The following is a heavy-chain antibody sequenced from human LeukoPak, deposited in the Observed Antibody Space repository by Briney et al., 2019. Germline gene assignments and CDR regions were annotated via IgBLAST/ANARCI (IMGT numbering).Heavy chain of an antibody. Sequence: ASVKVSCKASGYAFTSYSIHWVRQAPGQALEWMGIINPSGASAMYAQKFEGRVTMTRDMSTATVYLYLSSLRFDDTAVYYCARGHGAGSTNWFDPWGQGTLVTVSS. J-gene: IGHJ5*02. D-gene: IGHD3-10*01. CDR1: GYAFTSYS. CDR2: INPSGASA. V-gene: IGHV1-46*01. CDR3: ARGHGAGSTNWFDP.